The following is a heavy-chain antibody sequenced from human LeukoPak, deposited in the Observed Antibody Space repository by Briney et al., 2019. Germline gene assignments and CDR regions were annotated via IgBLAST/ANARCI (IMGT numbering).Heavy chain of an antibody. CDR2: ISSSSSYI. J-gene: IGHJ4*02. D-gene: IGHD3-22*01. V-gene: IGHV3-21*01. CDR1: GFTFSSYS. Sequence: GGSLRLSCAASGFTFSSYSMNWVRQAPGKGLEWVSSISSSSSYIYYADSVKGRFTISRDNAKNSLYLQMNSLRAEDTAVHYCARATTMIVVGFDYWGQGTLVTVSS. CDR3: ARATTMIVVGFDY.